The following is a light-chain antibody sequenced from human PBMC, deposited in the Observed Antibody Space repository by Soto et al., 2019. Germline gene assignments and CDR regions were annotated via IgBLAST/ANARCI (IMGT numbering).Light chain of an antibody. CDR3: TSYTNIATWV. CDR2: EVT. CDR1: RSDVGGFDY. V-gene: IGLV2-14*01. J-gene: IGLJ3*02. Sequence: QSALTQPASVSGSRGQSITISCTGTRSDVGGFDYVSWYQQHPGEAPKLIIYEVTHRPSGVSNRFSGSKSGNTASLTISGLQAEDEAAYYCTSYTNIATWVFGGGTQLTVL.